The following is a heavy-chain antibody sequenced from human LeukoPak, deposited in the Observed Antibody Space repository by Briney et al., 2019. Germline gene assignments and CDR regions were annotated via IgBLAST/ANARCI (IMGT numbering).Heavy chain of an antibody. J-gene: IGHJ6*03. Sequence: ASVKVSCKASGYTFTSYGISWVRQAPGQGLEWMGWISAYNGNTNYAQKLQGRVTMTTDTSTSTAYMELRSLRSDDTAVYYCARAVVIMMRYYYYYMDVWGKGTTVTVSS. D-gene: IGHD3-3*01. CDR1: GYTFTSYG. CDR2: ISAYNGNT. V-gene: IGHV1-18*01. CDR3: ARAVVIMMRYYYYYMDV.